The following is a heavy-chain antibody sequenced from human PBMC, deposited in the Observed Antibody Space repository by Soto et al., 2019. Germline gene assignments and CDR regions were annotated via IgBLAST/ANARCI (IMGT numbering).Heavy chain of an antibody. CDR1: GFTLTSYG. CDR2: IGRGGDT. V-gene: IGHV3-23*01. J-gene: IGHJ4*02. Sequence: EVQLLESGGGLVQPGGSLRLSCEVSGFTLTSYGMNWVRQAPDKGLEWVSTIGRGGDTFYADSVRGRFTISRDNSKNTLFLQMNSLRAEDTALYFCAREEITMVRGVRFNFDYWGQGTLVTVSS. D-gene: IGHD3-10*01. CDR3: AREEITMVRGVRFNFDY.